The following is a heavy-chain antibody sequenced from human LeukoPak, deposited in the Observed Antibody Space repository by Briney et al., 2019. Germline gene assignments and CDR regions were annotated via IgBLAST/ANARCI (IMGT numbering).Heavy chain of an antibody. V-gene: IGHV3-74*01. CDR2: INSDGSST. CDR1: RFTFSTYW. CDR3: ARARDYGDLYFDY. J-gene: IGHJ4*02. Sequence: GGSLRLSCAASRFTFSTYWMHWVRQAPGKGLVWVSRINSDGSSTGYADSVKGRFTISRDNAKNSLYLQMNSLRAEDTALYYCARARDYGDLYFDYWGQGTLVTVSS. D-gene: IGHD4-17*01.